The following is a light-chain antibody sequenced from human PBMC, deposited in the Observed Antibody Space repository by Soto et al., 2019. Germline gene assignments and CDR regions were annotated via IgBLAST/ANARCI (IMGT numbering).Light chain of an antibody. CDR3: QQYNNWPLT. CDR2: GAS. V-gene: IGKV3-15*01. J-gene: IGKJ4*01. CDR1: QSVTSR. Sequence: EVVMTQSPATLSVSPGERATLSCRASQSVTSRLAWYQQKPGQAPRLLIYGASARATGIPARFSGSGSGTEFTPTINSLQSEDFAVYYCQQYNNWPLTFGGGTKVDIK.